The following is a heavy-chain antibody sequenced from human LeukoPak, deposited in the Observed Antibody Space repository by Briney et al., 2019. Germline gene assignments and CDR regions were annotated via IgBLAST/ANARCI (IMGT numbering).Heavy chain of an antibody. CDR3: AKQLGYCSDGSCYFPY. D-gene: IGHD2-15*01. CDR1: GFTFSSYS. V-gene: IGHV3-21*04. CDR2: ISSSSSYI. J-gene: IGHJ4*02. Sequence: GGSLRLSCAASGFTFSSYSMNWVRQAPGKGLEWVSSISSSSSYIYYADSVRGRFTISRDNSKSTLCLQMNSLRAEDTAVYYCAKQLGYCSDGSCYFPYWGQGTLVTVSS.